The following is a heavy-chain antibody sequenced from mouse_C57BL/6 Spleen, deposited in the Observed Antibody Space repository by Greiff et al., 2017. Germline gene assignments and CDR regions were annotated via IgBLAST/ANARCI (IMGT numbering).Heavy chain of an antibody. CDR1: GYTFTSYW. J-gene: IGHJ3*01. D-gene: IGHD1-1*01. CDR3: ARGYYGSRGGWFAY. V-gene: IGHV1-55*01. Sequence: QVQLQQPGAELVKPGASVKMSCKASGYTFTSYWITWVKQRPGQGLEWIGDIYPGSGSTNYNEKFKSKATLTVDTSSSTAYMKLSSLTSEDSAVYYCARGYYGSRGGWFAYWGQGTLVTVSA. CDR2: IYPGSGST.